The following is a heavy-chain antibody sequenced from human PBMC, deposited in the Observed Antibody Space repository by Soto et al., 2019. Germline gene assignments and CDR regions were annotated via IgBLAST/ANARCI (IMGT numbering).Heavy chain of an antibody. J-gene: IGHJ4*02. V-gene: IGHV3-23*01. Sequence: PGGCRRLSCPASGFTFSSYAMSWVRQAPGKGLEWVSAISGSGGSTYYADSVKGRFTISRDNSKNTLYLQMNSLRAEDTAVYYCAKDSVLLWFGLFDYWGQGTLVTVSS. CDR2: ISGSGGST. D-gene: IGHD3-10*01. CDR3: AKDSVLLWFGLFDY. CDR1: GFTFSSYA.